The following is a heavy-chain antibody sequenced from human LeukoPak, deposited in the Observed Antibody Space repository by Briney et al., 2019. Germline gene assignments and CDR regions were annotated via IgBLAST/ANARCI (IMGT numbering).Heavy chain of an antibody. D-gene: IGHD1-7*01. Sequence: GGSLRLSCAASGFTFDDYGMSWVRQAPGKGLEWVSFISWNGGSTGYADSVKGRFTISRDNAKNSLYLQMSSLRAEDTAVYYCAKDGKTRNWNYFQAKPVYWGQGTLVTVSS. CDR2: ISWNGGST. J-gene: IGHJ4*02. V-gene: IGHV3-20*04. CDR1: GFTFDDYG. CDR3: AKDGKTRNWNYFQAKPVY.